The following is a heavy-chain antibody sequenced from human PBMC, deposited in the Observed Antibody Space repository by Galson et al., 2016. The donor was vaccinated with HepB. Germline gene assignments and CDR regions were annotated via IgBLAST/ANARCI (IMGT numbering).Heavy chain of an antibody. CDR1: GDSVSSHNAA. CDR3: VRWEHDYQYFDC. Sequence: CAISGDSVSSHNAAWNWIRQSPSRGLEWLGRTYYRSRWYNSYAVSVRSRISISPDTSKNQFSLQLNSVTPEDTAVYYCVRWEHDYQYFDCWGQGTLVTVSS. J-gene: IGHJ4*02. CDR2: TYYRSRWYN. V-gene: IGHV6-1*01. D-gene: IGHD1-26*01.